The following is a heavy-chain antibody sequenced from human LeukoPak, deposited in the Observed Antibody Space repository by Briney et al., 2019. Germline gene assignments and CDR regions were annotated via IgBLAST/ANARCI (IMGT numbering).Heavy chain of an antibody. D-gene: IGHD6-13*01. CDR3: AKDPSIPGIAAAFDY. J-gene: IGHJ4*02. Sequence: GGSLRLSCAASGFTFSSYGMHWVRQAPGKGLEWVAFIRYDGSNKYYADSVKGRFTISRDNSKNTLYLQMNSLRAEDTAVYYCAKDPSIPGIAAAFDYWGQGTLVTVSP. CDR2: IRYDGSNK. CDR1: GFTFSSYG. V-gene: IGHV3-30*02.